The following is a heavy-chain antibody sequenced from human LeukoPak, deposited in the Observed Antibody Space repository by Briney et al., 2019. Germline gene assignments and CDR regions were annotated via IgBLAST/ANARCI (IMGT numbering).Heavy chain of an antibody. D-gene: IGHD5-24*01. V-gene: IGHV1-2*02. J-gene: IGHJ4*02. CDR2: INPNSGGT. CDR3: ARSPNYDFDY. Sequence: ASVKVSCKASGYTFTGYYMHWVRQAPGQGLEWTGWINPNSGGTNYAQKFQGRVTMTRDTSISTAYMGLSRLRSDDTAVYYCARSPNYDFDYWGQGTLVTVSS. CDR1: GYTFTGYY.